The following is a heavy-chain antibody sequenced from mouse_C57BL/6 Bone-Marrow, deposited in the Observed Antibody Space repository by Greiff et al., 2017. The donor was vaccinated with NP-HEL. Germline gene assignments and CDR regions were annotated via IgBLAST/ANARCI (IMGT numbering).Heavy chain of an antibody. Sequence: VQLQESGAELARPGASVKLSCKASGYTFTSYGISWVKQRTGQGLEWIGEIYPRSGNTYYNEKFKGKATLTADKSSSTAYMELRSLTSEDSAVYFCARSRRLRRGAWFAYWGQGTLVTVSA. CDR3: ARSRRLRRGAWFAY. D-gene: IGHD2-4*01. J-gene: IGHJ3*01. CDR1: GYTFTSYG. CDR2: IYPRSGNT. V-gene: IGHV1-81*01.